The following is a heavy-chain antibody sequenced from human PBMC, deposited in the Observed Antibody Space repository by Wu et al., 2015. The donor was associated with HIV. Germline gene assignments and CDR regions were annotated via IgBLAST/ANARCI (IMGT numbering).Heavy chain of an antibody. D-gene: IGHD2-8*02. J-gene: IGHJ1*01. CDR3: ARVVSSLLPPVYWSYFQH. Sequence: QVQLVQSGAEVKKPGASVKVSCKAFGYTFTGYYMHWVRQAPGRGLEWMGWMNPKSGSAAFGLNFQGRVSMTRNSSLSIAYMELSGVTSDDSAIYYCARVVSSLLPPVYWSYFQHWGQGTRVVVSS. CDR2: MNPKSGSA. CDR1: GYTFTGYY. V-gene: IGHV1-2*07.